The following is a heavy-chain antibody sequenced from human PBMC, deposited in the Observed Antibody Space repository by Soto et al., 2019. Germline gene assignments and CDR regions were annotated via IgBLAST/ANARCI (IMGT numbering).Heavy chain of an antibody. CDR2: ISSDGSKK. D-gene: IGHD2-8*01. Sequence: GALRVSCAASGFTFISYVMHWVRQAPGKGLEWVAVISSDGSKKYYADSVKGRFTVSRDNSKNTLDLQMDSLRAEDTAVYYCAKDRGTSRYLGGSFDYWGQGTLVTVSS. V-gene: IGHV3-30*18. CDR1: GFTFISYV. J-gene: IGHJ4*02. CDR3: AKDRGTSRYLGGSFDY.